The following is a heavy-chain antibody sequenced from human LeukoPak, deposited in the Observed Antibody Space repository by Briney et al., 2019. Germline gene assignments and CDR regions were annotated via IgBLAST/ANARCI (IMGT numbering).Heavy chain of an antibody. D-gene: IGHD6-13*01. V-gene: IGHV6-1*01. CDR2: TYYRSKWYN. J-gene: IGHJ3*02. Sequence: SQTLSLTCAISGDSVSSNSAAWNWIRQSPSRGLEWLGRTYYRSKWYNDYAVSVKSRITINPDTSKNQFSLQLNSVTPEDTAVYYCARGPRSSWLNAFDIWGQGAMVTVSS. CDR1: GDSVSSNSAA. CDR3: ARGPRSSWLNAFDI.